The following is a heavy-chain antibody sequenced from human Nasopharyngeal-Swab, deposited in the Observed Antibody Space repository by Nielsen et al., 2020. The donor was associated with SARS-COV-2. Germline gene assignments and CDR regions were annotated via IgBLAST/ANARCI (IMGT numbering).Heavy chain of an antibody. CDR3: ARERVVVVSATYYQYGMDV. J-gene: IGHJ6*02. Sequence: WVRQAPGQRLEWMGLNNAGNGKTKYSQKFQGRVTITRDTSASTAYMEMSSLRSEDTAVYYCARERVVVVSATYYQYGMDVWGQGTTVTVSS. V-gene: IGHV1-3*01. CDR2: NNAGNGKT. D-gene: IGHD2-15*01.